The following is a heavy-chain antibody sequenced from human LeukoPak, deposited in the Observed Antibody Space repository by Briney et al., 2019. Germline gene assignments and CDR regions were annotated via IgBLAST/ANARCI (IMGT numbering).Heavy chain of an antibody. CDR2: INHSGST. J-gene: IGHJ6*03. CDR1: GGSFSGYY. CDR3: AREGPYYYYYMDV. Sequence: SETLSLTCAVYGGSFSGYYWSWIRQPPGKGLEWIGEINHSGSTNYNPSLKSRVTISVDTSKNQFSLKLSSVTAADTAVYYCAREGPYYYYYMDVWGKGTTVTVSS. V-gene: IGHV4-34*01.